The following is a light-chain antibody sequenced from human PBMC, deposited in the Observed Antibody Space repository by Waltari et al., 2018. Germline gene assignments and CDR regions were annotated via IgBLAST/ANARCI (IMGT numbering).Light chain of an antibody. V-gene: IGKV3-20*01. CDR2: DAS. J-gene: IGKJ1*01. Sequence: EIVLTQSPGTLSFSPGERATLSCRASQSVSRALRTLAWYQQKPGQAPRLLIYDASTRATGIPDRFSGSGSGTDFTLTISRLEPDDFAVYYCQRYGTLPATFGQGTKVEIK. CDR1: QSVSRALRT. CDR3: QRYGTLPAT.